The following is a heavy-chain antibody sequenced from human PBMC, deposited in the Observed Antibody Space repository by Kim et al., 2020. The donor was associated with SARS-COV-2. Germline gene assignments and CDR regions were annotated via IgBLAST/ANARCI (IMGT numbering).Heavy chain of an antibody. V-gene: IGHV3-33*01. CDR1: GFTFSSYG. CDR3: ARDSIGVSLYDY. D-gene: IGHD2-2*01. J-gene: IGHJ4*02. CDR2: IWYDGSNK. Sequence: GGSLRLSCAASGFTFSSYGMHWVRQAPGKGLEWVAVIWYDGSNKYYADSVKGRFTISRDNSKNTLYLQMNSLRAEDTAVYYCARDSIGVSLYDYWGQGTLLTVSS.